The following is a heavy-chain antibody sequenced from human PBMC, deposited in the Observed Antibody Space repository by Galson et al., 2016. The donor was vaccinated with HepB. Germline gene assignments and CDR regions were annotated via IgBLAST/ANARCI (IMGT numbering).Heavy chain of an antibody. D-gene: IGHD4/OR15-4a*01. J-gene: IGHJ4*02. V-gene: IGHV4-59*08. CDR1: GGSMSRYY. CDR2: ILYRGST. Sequence: ETLSLTCSVSGGSMSRYYWSWIRQPPGKGLEWIGHILYRGSTNYTPSLKSRVAISVDTSKNQFSLKLNSVTAADTAVYYCAKHGVDDYGDPSEFDAWGQGTLVTVSS. CDR3: AKHGVDDYGDPSEFDA.